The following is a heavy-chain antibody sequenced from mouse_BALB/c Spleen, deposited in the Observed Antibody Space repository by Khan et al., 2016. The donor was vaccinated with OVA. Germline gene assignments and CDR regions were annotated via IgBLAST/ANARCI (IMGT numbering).Heavy chain of an antibody. V-gene: IGHV2-2*01. Sequence: QMQLEESGPGLVQPSQSLSITCTVSGFSLTNDGVHWVRQSPGKGLEWLGVIWSGGSTAYHAAFISRLIIITDNYMSQVIFKMKSLQTYDTAMYYCARNYDYDEGLAYWGQGTLVTVSA. J-gene: IGHJ3*01. CDR3: ARNYDYDEGLAY. D-gene: IGHD2-4*01. CDR1: GFSLTNDG. CDR2: IWSGGST.